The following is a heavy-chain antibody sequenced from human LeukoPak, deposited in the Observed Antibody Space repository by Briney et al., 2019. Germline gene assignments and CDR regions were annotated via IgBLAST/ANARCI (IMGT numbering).Heavy chain of an antibody. CDR2: ISSSSSYI. CDR3: AKTLWFGESYFDY. D-gene: IGHD3-10*01. Sequence: GGSLRLSCAASGFTFSSYSMNWVRQAPGKGLEWISSISSSSSYIYYADSVKGRFTISRDNAKNSLYLQMNSLRAEDTAVYYCAKTLWFGESYFDYWGQGTLVTVSS. V-gene: IGHV3-21*01. CDR1: GFTFSSYS. J-gene: IGHJ4*02.